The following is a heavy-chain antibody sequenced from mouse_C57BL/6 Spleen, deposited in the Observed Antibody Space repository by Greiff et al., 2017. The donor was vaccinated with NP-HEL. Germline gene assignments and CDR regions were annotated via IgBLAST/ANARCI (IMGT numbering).Heavy chain of an antibody. Sequence: EVKLVESGGGLVQSGRSLRLSCATSGFTFSDFYMEWVRQAPGKGLEWIAASRNKANDYTTEYSASVKGRFIVSRDTSQSILYLQMNALRAEDTAIYYCARDAREVAWYFDVWGTGTTVTVSS. CDR1: GFTFSDFY. V-gene: IGHV7-1*01. D-gene: IGHD1-1*02. CDR3: ARDAREVAWYFDV. J-gene: IGHJ1*03. CDR2: SRNKANDYTT.